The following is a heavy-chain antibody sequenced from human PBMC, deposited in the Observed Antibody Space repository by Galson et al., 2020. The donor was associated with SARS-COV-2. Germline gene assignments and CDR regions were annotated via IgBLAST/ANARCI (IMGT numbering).Heavy chain of an antibody. CDR2: IYPGDSHS. V-gene: IGHV5-51*01. Sequence: GESLKISCKGSGYSLLYWIVWVRQMPGKGLEWVGSIYPGDSHSIIYSPSLQGQVTISADEAVNAASLKLISLKASDTAIYYCARKGKGGGLDVWGQGTTVTVSS. CDR3: ARKGKGGGLDV. J-gene: IGHJ6*02. D-gene: IGHD3-16*01. CDR1: GYSLLYW.